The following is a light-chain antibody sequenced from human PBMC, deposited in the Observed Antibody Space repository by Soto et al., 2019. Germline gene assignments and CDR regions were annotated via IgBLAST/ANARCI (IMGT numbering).Light chain of an antibody. J-gene: IGKJ5*01. CDR3: QQRSNWPIT. CDR1: QSVSSY. Sequence: EMVLTQSPSTMSLYTGERATLYCRASQSVSSYLAWYQQKPGQAPRLLIYDASNRATGIPARFSGSGSGTDFTLTISRLEPEDFAVYYCQQRSNWPITFGQGTRLEIK. V-gene: IGKV3-11*01. CDR2: DAS.